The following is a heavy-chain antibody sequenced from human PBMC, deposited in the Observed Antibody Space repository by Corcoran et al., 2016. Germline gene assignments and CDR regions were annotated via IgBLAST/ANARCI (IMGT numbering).Heavy chain of an antibody. CDR3: AKGRYYFDY. J-gene: IGHJ4*02. Sequence: QVQLVESGGGVVQPGRSLRLSCAASGFTFSSYGMHWVRQAPGKGLAWVAVISYDGSNKYYADSVKGRFTISRDNSKNTLYLQMNSLRAKDTAVYYCAKGRYYFDYWGQGTLVTVSS. CDR1: GFTFSSYG. CDR2: ISYDGSNK. V-gene: IGHV3-30*18. D-gene: IGHD3-10*01.